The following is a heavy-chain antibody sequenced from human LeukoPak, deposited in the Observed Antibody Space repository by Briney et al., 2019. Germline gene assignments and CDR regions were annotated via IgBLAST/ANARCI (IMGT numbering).Heavy chain of an antibody. CDR2: ISWDGRNK. CDR1: GFTFSNYG. Sequence: GGSLRLSCVASGFTFSNYGIHWVRQAPGKGLEWVASISWDGRNKRYADSVTGRFTISRDNSQNTLYLQMNSLRGEDTAIYYCARSVVTPSSWFDPWGQGTLVTVSS. CDR3: ARSVVTPSSWFDP. J-gene: IGHJ5*02. D-gene: IGHD4-23*01. V-gene: IGHV3-30*03.